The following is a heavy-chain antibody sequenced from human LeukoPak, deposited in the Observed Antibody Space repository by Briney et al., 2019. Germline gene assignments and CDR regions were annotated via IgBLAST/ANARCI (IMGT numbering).Heavy chain of an antibody. CDR1: GFTFSSYN. Sequence: PGGSLRLSCAASGFTFSSYNMNWVRQAPGKGLEWVSYISSSTSTIYYADSVKGRFTISRDNAKNSLYLQMNSLRAEDTAVYYCARDWGPGFSSTWGQGTLVTVSS. D-gene: IGHD6-13*01. J-gene: IGHJ5*02. CDR3: ARDWGPGFSST. V-gene: IGHV3-48*01. CDR2: ISSSTSTI.